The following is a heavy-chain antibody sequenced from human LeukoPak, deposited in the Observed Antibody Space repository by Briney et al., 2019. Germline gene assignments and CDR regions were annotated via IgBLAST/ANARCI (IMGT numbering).Heavy chain of an antibody. D-gene: IGHD3-10*01. CDR1: GFTFSSYA. CDR3: ARGPFGPEYYFDY. J-gene: IGHJ4*02. Sequence: PGGSLRLSCAASGFTFSSYAMHWVRQAPGKGLEWVAVISYDGSNKYYADSVKGRFTISRDNSKNTLYLQMGSLRAEDMAVYYCARGPFGPEYYFDYWGQGTLVTVSS. CDR2: ISYDGSNK. V-gene: IGHV3-30*14.